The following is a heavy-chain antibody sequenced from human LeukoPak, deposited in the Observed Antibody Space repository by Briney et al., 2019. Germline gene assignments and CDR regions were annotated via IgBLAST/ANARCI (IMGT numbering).Heavy chain of an antibody. D-gene: IGHD3-16*01. J-gene: IGHJ4*02. V-gene: IGHV4-31*03. CDR2: IYSSGST. CDR1: GGSIYSGGYY. CDR3: ARHYGP. Sequence: SETLSLTCTVSGGSIYSGGYYWSWIRQHPGKGLEWIGYIYSSGSTYYNPSLKSRITISLDTSKNQFSLKLSSVTATDTAVYYCARHYGPWGQGTLVTVSS.